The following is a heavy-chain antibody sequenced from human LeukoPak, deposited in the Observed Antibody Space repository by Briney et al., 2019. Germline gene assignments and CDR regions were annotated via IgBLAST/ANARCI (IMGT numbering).Heavy chain of an antibody. Sequence: GGSLRLSCAASGFTFSSYSMNWVRQAPGKGLEWVSSISSSGSYIYYADSVKGRFTISRDNAKNSLYLQMNSLRAEDTAVYYCARVEDYGYYDSSGYFDYWGQGTLVTVSS. CDR3: ARVEDYGYYDSSGYFDY. V-gene: IGHV3-21*01. CDR2: ISSSGSYI. CDR1: GFTFSSYS. D-gene: IGHD3-22*01. J-gene: IGHJ4*02.